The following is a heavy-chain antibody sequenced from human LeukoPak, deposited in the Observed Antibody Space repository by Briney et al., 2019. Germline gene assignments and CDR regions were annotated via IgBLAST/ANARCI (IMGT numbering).Heavy chain of an antibody. Sequence: SVKVSCKASGGTFISYAISWVRQAPGQGLEWMGGIIPIFGTANYAQKFQGRVTITADESTSTAYMELSSLRSEDTAVYYCARARFADTPSRYYYDSSGYYQFDYWGQGTLVTVSS. J-gene: IGHJ4*02. CDR2: IIPIFGTA. CDR1: GGTFISYA. CDR3: ARARFADTPSRYYYDSSGYYQFDY. V-gene: IGHV1-69*13. D-gene: IGHD3-22*01.